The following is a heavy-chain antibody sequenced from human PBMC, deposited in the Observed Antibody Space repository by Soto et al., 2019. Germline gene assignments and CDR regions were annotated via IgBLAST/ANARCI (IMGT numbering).Heavy chain of an antibody. J-gene: IGHJ4*02. D-gene: IGHD4-4*01. CDR2: INYSGSF. V-gene: IGHV4-28*05. CDR3: ARIATTTLGGPIDY. Sequence: SETLSLTCRVSGYFISSSHWWGWIRQPPGKGLEWIGHINYSGSFYHDPSLKSRVTMSLDTSKHQFSLRLSSVTAVDTAVYYCARIATTTLGGPIDYWGRGTLVTVSA. CDR1: GYFISSSHW.